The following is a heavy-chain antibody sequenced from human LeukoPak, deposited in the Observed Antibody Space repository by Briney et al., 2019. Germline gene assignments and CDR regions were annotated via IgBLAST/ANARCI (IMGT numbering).Heavy chain of an antibody. D-gene: IGHD5-24*01. Sequence: GGSLRLSCAASGFTFDDYAMHWVRQAPGKGLEWVSLISGDGGSTYYADSVKGRFTISRDNSKNSLYLQMNSLRVEDTAVYYCARVEMTTIGDYWGQGTLVTVSS. CDR1: GFTFDDYA. CDR3: ARVEMTTIGDY. CDR2: ISGDGGST. V-gene: IGHV3-43*02. J-gene: IGHJ4*02.